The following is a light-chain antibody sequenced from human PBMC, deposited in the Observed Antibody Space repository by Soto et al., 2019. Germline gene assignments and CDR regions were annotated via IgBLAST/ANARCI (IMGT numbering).Light chain of an antibody. V-gene: IGKV1-5*01. CDR2: DAS. Sequence: DIQMTQSPSTLSASVGYRFTITCRASQSIYSWLAWYQQKPGKAPKLLIYDASSLESGVPQRFSGSGSGTEFTLTISSLQTDDFAVYYCQQYGSSPWTFGQGTKVDIK. CDR3: QQYGSSPWT. J-gene: IGKJ1*01. CDR1: QSIYSW.